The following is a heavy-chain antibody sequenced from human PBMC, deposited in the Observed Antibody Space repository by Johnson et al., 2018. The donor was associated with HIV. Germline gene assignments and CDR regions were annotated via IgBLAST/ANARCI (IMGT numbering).Heavy chain of an antibody. CDR3: ARHFRGGDRGAFDI. D-gene: IGHD3-10*01. V-gene: IGHV3-11*01. CDR1: GFTFSDYY. J-gene: IGHJ3*02. Sequence: QMLLVESGGGLVKPGGSLKLSCATSGFTFSDYYMSWIRQAPGKGLEWVSGFSWNGGRGVIGYGDSMKGRFTISRDNAKNSLYLEMNSLRTEDTALYYCARHFRGGDRGAFDIWGQGTMVTVSS. CDR2: FSWNGGRGVI.